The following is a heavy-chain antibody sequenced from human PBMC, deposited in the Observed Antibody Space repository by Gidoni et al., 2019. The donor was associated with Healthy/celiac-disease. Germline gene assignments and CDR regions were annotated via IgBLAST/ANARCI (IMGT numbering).Heavy chain of an antibody. Sequence: QVQLQESGPGLVKPSQTLSLTCTVSGGSISSVDYYWSWIRQPPGKGLEWIGYIYYSGSTYYNPSLKSRVTISVDTSKNQFSLKLSSVTAADTAVYYCARAGGSSGYYYIYGYWGQGTLVTVSS. CDR3: ARAGGSSGYYYIYGY. CDR1: GGSISSVDYY. CDR2: IYYSGST. D-gene: IGHD3-22*01. V-gene: IGHV4-30-4*01. J-gene: IGHJ4*02.